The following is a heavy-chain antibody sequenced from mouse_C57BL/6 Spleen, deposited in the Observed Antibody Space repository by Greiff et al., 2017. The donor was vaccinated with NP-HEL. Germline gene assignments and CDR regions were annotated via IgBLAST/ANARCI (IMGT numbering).Heavy chain of an antibody. V-gene: IGHV5-4*01. CDR1: GFTFSSYA. CDR2: ISDGGSYT. J-gene: IGHJ4*01. CDR3: ARDKDYGKVYYAMDY. D-gene: IGHD2-1*01. Sequence: DVQLVESGGGLVKPGGSLKLSCAASGFTFSSYAMSWVRQTPEKRLEWVATISDGGSYTYYPDNVKGRFTISRDNAKNNLYLQMSHLKSEDTAMYYCARDKDYGKVYYAMDYWGQGTSVTVSS.